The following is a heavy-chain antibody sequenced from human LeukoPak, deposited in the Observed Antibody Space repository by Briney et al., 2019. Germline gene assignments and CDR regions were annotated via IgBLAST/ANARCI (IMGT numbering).Heavy chain of an antibody. V-gene: IGHV4-34*01. J-gene: IGHJ4*02. D-gene: IGHD3-10*01. CDR3: AREDGSGHIDY. CDR1: GGSFSGYY. CDR2: INHSGST. Sequence: SETLSLTCAVYGGSFSGYYWSWIRQPPGKGLEWIGEINHSGSTNYNPSLKSRVTISVDTSKNQFSLKLSSVTAADTAVYYCAREDGSGHIDYWGQGTLVTVSS.